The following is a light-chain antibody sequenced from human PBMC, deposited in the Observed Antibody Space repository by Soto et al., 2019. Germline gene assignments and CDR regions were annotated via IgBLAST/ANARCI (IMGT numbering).Light chain of an antibody. CDR1: QSISNR. J-gene: IGKJ2*01. V-gene: IGKV1-5*01. Sequence: DIQMTQSPSTLSASVGDRVTITCRASQSISNRLAWYQQKPGKAPNLLIYDASNLESGVPSRFSGSGSGAEFTLTISSLXPXXXXXXXXXXYKSYSPYTFGQGTKLEIK. CDR2: DAS. CDR3: XXYKSYSPYT.